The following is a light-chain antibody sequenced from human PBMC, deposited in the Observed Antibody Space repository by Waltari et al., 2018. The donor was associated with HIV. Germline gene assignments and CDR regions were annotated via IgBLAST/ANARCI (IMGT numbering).Light chain of an antibody. CDR2: EVT. CDR3: SSYADRNGFYVV. Sequence: QSALTQPPSASGSPGQSVTISCTGTNSDIGGYNYVSWYQQHPGKAPTLVISEVTKRPAEVPERFSGSKSGPTACPTVSVLQAEDEAEYYCSSYADRNGFYVVFGGGTRLTVL. J-gene: IGLJ2*01. V-gene: IGLV2-8*01. CDR1: NSDIGGYNY.